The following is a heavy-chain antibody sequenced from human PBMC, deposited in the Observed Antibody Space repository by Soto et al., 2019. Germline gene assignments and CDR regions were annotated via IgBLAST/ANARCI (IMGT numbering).Heavy chain of an antibody. Sequence: GGSLRLSCAASGFTFSSYAISWVRQAPGKGLEWVSAISGSGRSTYYADSVKGRFTISRDNSKNTLYLQMNSLRAEDTTVYYCARDFPSPDYWGQGTQVTVSS. J-gene: IGHJ4*02. CDR1: GFTFSSYA. CDR2: ISGSGRST. CDR3: ARDFPSPDY. V-gene: IGHV3-23*01.